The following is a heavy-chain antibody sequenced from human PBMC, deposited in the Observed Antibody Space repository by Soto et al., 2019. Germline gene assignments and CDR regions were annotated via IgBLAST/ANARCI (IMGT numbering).Heavy chain of an antibody. J-gene: IGHJ6*03. V-gene: IGHV1-2*04. CDR3: ARESGGATATLDYYYFYMDV. Sequence: ASVTVSCKSSGDTLNDYYIHWVRQAPGQGLEWMGWINPNGGFTNYAQKFQGWVTMTRDTSIRTVYMELSSLRSDDTAVYYCARESGGATATLDYYYFYMDVWGKGTTVTVSS. D-gene: IGHD5-12*01. CDR2: INPNGGFT. CDR1: GDTLNDYY.